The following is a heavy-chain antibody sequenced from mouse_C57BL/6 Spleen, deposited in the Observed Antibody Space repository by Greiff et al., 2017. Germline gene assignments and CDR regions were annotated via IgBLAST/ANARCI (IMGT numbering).Heavy chain of an antibody. V-gene: IGHV5-6*01. CDR1: GFTFSSYG. CDR2: ISSGGSYT. J-gene: IGHJ4*01. CDR3: ARHVYYGSSPSMDY. Sequence: DVQLVESGGDLVKPGGSLKLSCAASGFTFSSYGMSWVRQTPDKRLEWVATISSGGSYTYYPDSVKGRFTISRDNAKNTLYLQMSSLKSEDTAMYYCARHVYYGSSPSMDYWGQGTSVTVSS. D-gene: IGHD1-1*01.